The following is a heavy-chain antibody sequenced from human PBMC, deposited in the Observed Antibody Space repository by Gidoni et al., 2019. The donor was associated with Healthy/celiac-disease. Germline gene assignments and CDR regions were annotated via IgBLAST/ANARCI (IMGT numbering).Heavy chain of an antibody. CDR2: IIPILGIA. J-gene: IGHJ6*03. V-gene: IGHV1-69*04. CDR1: GGTFSSYA. Sequence: QVQLVQSGAEVKKPGSSVKVSCKASGGTFSSYAISWVRQAPGQGLEWMGRIIPILGIANYAQKFQGRVTITADKSTSTAYMELSSLRSEDTAVYYCARAATGDYYMDVWGKGTTVTVCS. D-gene: IGHD4-4*01. CDR3: ARAATGDYYMDV.